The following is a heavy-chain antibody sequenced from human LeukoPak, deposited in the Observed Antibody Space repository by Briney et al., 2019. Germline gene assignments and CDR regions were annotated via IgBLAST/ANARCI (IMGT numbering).Heavy chain of an antibody. V-gene: IGHV4-39*07. CDR3: ARVGEKRVTMIVAKPFDI. J-gene: IGHJ3*02. Sequence: SETLSLTCTVSGGSISSSSYYWGWIRQPPGKGLEWIGSIYYTGNTYYNPSLKSRVTISVDTSKNQFSLKLSSVTAADTAVYYCARVGEKRVTMIVAKPFDIWGQGTMVTVSS. CDR1: GGSISSSSYY. CDR2: IYYTGNT. D-gene: IGHD3-22*01.